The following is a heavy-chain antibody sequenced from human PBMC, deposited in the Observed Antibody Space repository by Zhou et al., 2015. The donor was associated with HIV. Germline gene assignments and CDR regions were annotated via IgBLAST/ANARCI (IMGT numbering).Heavy chain of an antibody. CDR3: ARDPLGYSPRGYFDY. CDR1: GFTFDDYA. CDR2: ISWNSGSI. Sequence: EVQLVESGGGLVQPGRSLRLSCAASGFTFDDYAMHWVRQAPGKGLEWVSGISWNSGSIGYADSVKGRFTISRDNSKNTLYLQMNSLRAEDTAVYYCARDPLGYSPRGYFDYWGQGTLVTVSS. J-gene: IGHJ4*02. D-gene: IGHD5-18*01. V-gene: IGHV3-9*01.